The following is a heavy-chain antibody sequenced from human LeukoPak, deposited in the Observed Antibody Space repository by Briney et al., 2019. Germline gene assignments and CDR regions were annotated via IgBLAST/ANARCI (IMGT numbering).Heavy chain of an antibody. V-gene: IGHV4-34*01. D-gene: IGHD5-18*01. CDR1: GGSISSYY. CDR3: ARAHAYSYGNY. Sequence: SETLSLTCTVSGGSISSYYWSWIRQPPGKGLEWIGEINHSGSTNYNPSLKSRVTISVDTSKNQFSLKLSSVTAADTAVYYCARAHAYSYGNYWGQGTLVTVSS. J-gene: IGHJ4*02. CDR2: INHSGST.